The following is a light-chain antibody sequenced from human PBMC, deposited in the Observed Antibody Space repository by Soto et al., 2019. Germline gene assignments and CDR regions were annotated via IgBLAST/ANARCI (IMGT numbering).Light chain of an antibody. Sequence: QSALTQPASVSGSPGQSINISCTGSSGDIGDYKYVSWYKQHPGKAPKLMIYDVSNRPSGVSNRFSGSKSGNTASLTISGLQAEDEADYYCSSYTSTNFVIFGGGTKLTVL. J-gene: IGLJ2*01. CDR2: DVS. CDR1: SGDIGDYKY. CDR3: SSYTSTNFVI. V-gene: IGLV2-14*03.